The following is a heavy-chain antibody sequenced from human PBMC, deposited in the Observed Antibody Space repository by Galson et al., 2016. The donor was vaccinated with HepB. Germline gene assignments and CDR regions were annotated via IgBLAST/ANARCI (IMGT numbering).Heavy chain of an antibody. CDR1: GFTFSXXX. D-gene: IGHD5-12*01. V-gene: IGHV3-30-3*02. CDR3: AKDLDSGYDXXPWGS. J-gene: IGHJ5*01. CDR2: XXYDXXXK. Sequence: SLRLSCAASGFTFSXXXMHXXXQAXXXGLXXVAXXXYDXXXKXXXDSXXGRFTISRDNSKNXLFLQXXSLRGEXTAVYFCAKDLDSGYDXXPWGSWGXGTXXXVSS.